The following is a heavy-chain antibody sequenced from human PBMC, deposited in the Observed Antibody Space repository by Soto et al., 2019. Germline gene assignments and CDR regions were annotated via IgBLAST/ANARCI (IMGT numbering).Heavy chain of an antibody. Sequence: QVQLVQSGAEVKKPGASVKVSCKTSGYTFTSYGISWERQAPGQGREWMGRISTYNGNTNYAQKLQGRVTMTTDTSTSTAYMELRTLRSDDTAVYYCARDQGDYYDSGCTYSPLDYWGQGTLVTVSS. CDR1: GYTFTSYG. CDR3: ARDQGDYYDSGCTYSPLDY. J-gene: IGHJ4*02. V-gene: IGHV1-18*04. CDR2: ISTYNGNT. D-gene: IGHD3-22*01.